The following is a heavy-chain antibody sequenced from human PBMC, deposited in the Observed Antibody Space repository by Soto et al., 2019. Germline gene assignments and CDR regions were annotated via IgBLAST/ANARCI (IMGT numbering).Heavy chain of an antibody. V-gene: IGHV3-30-3*01. D-gene: IGHD4-17*01. CDR3: AKAARTDYGDYAPYYFDY. CDR1: GFTFSSYA. J-gene: IGHJ4*02. Sequence: QVQLVESGGGVVQPGRSLRLSCAASGFTFSSYAMHWVRQAPGKGLEWVAVISYDGSNKYYADSVKGRFTISRDNYKNTLYLQMNGLRAEDTAVYYCAKAARTDYGDYAPYYFDYWGKGTLVTVSS. CDR2: ISYDGSNK.